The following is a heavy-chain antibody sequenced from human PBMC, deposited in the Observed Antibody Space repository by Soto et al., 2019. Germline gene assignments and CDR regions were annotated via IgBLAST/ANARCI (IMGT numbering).Heavy chain of an antibody. CDR1: GFTVSTHA. J-gene: IGHJ4*02. CDR3: TKPPPGYSSSWFYFDN. D-gene: IGHD6-13*01. CDR2: ISGSGGST. Sequence: GSLRLSCAASGFTVSTHAMSWVRQAPGKGLEWVSGISGSGGSTFYADSVKGRFTISRDNSKNTLYLQMNSLRAEDTAVYYCTKPPPGYSSSWFYFDNWGQGTLVTVSS. V-gene: IGHV3-23*01.